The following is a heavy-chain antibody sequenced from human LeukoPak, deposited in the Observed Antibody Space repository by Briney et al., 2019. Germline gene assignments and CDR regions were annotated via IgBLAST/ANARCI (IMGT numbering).Heavy chain of an antibody. J-gene: IGHJ4*02. CDR3: ARVGATGSGYYFDY. D-gene: IGHD1-26*01. CDR2: IYTSGST. CDR1: GGSISSYY. V-gene: IGHV4-4*07. Sequence: SETLSLTCTVSGGSISSYYWSWIRQPAGKGLEWIGRIYTSGSTNYNPSLKSRVTISVDKSKNQFSLKPSSVTAADTAVYYCARVGATGSGYYFDYWGQGTLVTVSS.